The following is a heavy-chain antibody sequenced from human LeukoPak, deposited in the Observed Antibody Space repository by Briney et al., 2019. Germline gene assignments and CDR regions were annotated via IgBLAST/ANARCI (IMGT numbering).Heavy chain of an antibody. Sequence: GGSLRLSCAASGFTFSNYGIHWVRQAPGKGLEWVGRIKSKTDGGTTDYAAPVKGRFTISRDDSKNTLYLQMNSLKTEDTAVYYCTTDAEDYTNFDWGQRPLLPVSS. CDR3: TTDAEDYTNFD. CDR1: GFTFSNYG. V-gene: IGHV3-15*01. D-gene: IGHD2-2*02. CDR2: IKSKTDGGTT. J-gene: IGHJ4*02.